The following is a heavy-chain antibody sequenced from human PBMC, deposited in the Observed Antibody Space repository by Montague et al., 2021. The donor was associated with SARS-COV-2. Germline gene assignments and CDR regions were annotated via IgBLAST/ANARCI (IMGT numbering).Heavy chain of an antibody. V-gene: IGHV4-39*01. CDR2: VYYSGST. J-gene: IGHJ3*02. CDR1: GGSISSSSYY. Sequence: SETLSLTCTVSGGSISSSSYYWGWIRQPPGKGLEWIGSVYYSGSTYYNPSLKGRVTISVDTSKNQFFLNLSSVTAADTAVYYCARFPTSYYYDSKAAPATPDAFDIWGQGTMVTVSS. D-gene: IGHD3-22*01. CDR3: ARFPTSYYYDSKAAPATPDAFDI.